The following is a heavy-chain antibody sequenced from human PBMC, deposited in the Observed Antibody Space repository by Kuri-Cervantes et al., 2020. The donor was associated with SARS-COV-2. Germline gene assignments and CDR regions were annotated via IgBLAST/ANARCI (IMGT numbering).Heavy chain of an antibody. V-gene: IGHV4-38-2*02. D-gene: IGHD3-3*01. CDR1: GYSISSGYY. Sequence: SETLSLTCTVSGYSISSGYYWGWIRQPPGKGLEWIGSIYHSGSTYYNPSLKSRDTISVDTSKNQFSLKLSSVTAADTAVYYCARVKTIFGVAPFDYWGQGTLVTVSS. CDR2: IYHSGST. CDR3: ARVKTIFGVAPFDY. J-gene: IGHJ4*02.